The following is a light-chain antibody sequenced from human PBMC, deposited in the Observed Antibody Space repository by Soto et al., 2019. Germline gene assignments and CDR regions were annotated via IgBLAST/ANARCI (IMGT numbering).Light chain of an antibody. CDR1: QGISSW. CDR3: QQANSFPRT. V-gene: IGKV1-12*01. CDR2: ATY. Sequence: DIPMTQSPSSVSASVGDRVTITCRASQGISSWLAWYQQKPGKAPKLLIYATYGLQSGVPPRFSGSGSGTDFTLTLSGLQPEDFATYYCQQANSFPRTFGQGTKVEVK. J-gene: IGKJ1*01.